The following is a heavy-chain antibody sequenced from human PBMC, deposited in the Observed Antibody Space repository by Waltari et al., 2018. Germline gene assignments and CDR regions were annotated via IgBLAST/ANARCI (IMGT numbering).Heavy chain of an antibody. Sequence: QVQLQESGPGLVKPSETLSLTCTVSGGSISSYYWSWIRQPPGKGLEWIGYIYYSGSTNYNPSLKSRVTISVDTSKNQFSLKLSSVTAADTAVYYCARIGQGLRAIHYGMDVWGQGTTVTGLL. CDR2: IYYSGST. CDR1: GGSISSYY. J-gene: IGHJ6*02. CDR3: ARIGQGLRAIHYGMDV. V-gene: IGHV4-59*01. D-gene: IGHD2-2*01.